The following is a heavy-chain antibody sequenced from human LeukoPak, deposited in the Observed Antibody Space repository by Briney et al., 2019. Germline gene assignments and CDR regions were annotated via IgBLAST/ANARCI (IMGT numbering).Heavy chain of an antibody. Sequence: SQTLSLTCTVSGGSISSGDYYWSWIRQPPGKGLEWIGYIYYSGSTYYNPSLKSRVTISVDTSKNQFSLKLSSVTAADTAVYYCARAGFRYSSSWYYYGMDVWGQGTTVTVSS. V-gene: IGHV4-30-4*01. CDR3: ARAGFRYSSSWYYYGMDV. CDR2: IYYSGST. J-gene: IGHJ6*02. CDR1: GGSISSGDYY. D-gene: IGHD6-13*01.